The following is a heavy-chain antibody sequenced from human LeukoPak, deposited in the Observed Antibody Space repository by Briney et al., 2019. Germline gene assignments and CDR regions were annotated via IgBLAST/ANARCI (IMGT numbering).Heavy chain of an antibody. CDR1: GFTFSSYA. J-gene: IGHJ4*02. CDR3: AKAGYDSSGYYSDY. Sequence: GGSLRLSCAASGFTFSSYAMSWVRQAPGEGREWVSAISCSGGSTYYADSVKGRFTISRDNSKNTLYLQMNSLRAEDTAVYYCAKAGYDSSGYYSDYWGQGTLVTVSS. V-gene: IGHV3-23*01. CDR2: ISCSGGST. D-gene: IGHD3-22*01.